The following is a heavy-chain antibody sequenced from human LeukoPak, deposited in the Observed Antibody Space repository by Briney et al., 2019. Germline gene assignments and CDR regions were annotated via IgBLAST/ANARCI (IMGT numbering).Heavy chain of an antibody. V-gene: IGHV3-23*01. CDR2: ISGSGGST. D-gene: IGHD3-10*01. CDR3: AKDYPLWFGELSGFDY. J-gene: IGHJ4*02. Sequence: GGSLRLSCAASGFTFSSNWMSWVRQAPGRGLEWVSAISGSGGSTYYADSVKGRFTISRDNSKNTLYLQMNSLRAEDTAVYYCAKDYPLWFGELSGFDYWGQGTLVTVSS. CDR1: GFTFSSNW.